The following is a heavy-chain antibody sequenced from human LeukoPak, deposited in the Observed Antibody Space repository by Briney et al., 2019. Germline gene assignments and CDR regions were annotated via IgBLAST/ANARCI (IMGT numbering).Heavy chain of an antibody. J-gene: IGHJ4*02. CDR1: GFTFSSYA. Sequence: GGSLRLSCAASGFTFSSYAMHWVRQAPGKGLEWVAVISYDGSNKYYADSVKGRFTISRDNSKNTLYLQMNSLRAEDTAVYYCARASSSTGYSDYWGQGTLVTVSS. CDR2: ISYDGSNK. CDR3: ARASSSTGYSDY. D-gene: IGHD3-22*01. V-gene: IGHV3-30*04.